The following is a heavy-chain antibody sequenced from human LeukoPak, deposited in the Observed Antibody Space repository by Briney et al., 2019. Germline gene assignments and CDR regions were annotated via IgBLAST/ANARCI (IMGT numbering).Heavy chain of an antibody. CDR1: GGSFSGYY. Sequence: PSETLSLTCAVYGGSFSGYYWSWIRQPPGKGLEWIGEINHSGSTNYNPSLKSRVTISVDTSKNQFSLKLSSVTAADTAVYYCARRLRVVGAPGYFDSWGQGTLVTVSS. J-gene: IGHJ4*02. CDR2: INHSGST. CDR3: ARRLRVVGAPGYFDS. V-gene: IGHV4-34*01. D-gene: IGHD2-2*01.